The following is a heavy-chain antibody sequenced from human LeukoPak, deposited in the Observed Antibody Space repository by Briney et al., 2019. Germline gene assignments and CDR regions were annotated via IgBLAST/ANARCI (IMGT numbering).Heavy chain of an antibody. Sequence: PGGSLRLSCAASRFTFGSYAMSWVRQPPRKGLGWVSTISNTGDTTYDADSVKGRFTISRDNSKNTLYLQMSSLRAEDTAVYYCVTDLRNSLGATYLDYWGQGTLVTVSS. V-gene: IGHV3-23*01. CDR1: RFTFGSYA. D-gene: IGHD1-26*01. CDR3: VTDLRNSLGATYLDY. CDR2: ISNTGDTT. J-gene: IGHJ4*02.